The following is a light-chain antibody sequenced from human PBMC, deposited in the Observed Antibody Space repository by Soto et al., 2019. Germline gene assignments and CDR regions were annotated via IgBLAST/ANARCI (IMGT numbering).Light chain of an antibody. CDR2: AAS. CDR3: QQRYSTPPT. CDR1: QSIITY. V-gene: IGKV1-39*01. J-gene: IGKJ2*01. Sequence: DIQMTQSPSSLSASVGDRVTITCRASQSIITYLNWYQQKPGKAPKLLIYAASSLQSGVPSTFSGSGSGTDFTLTISSLQPEDFATYYCQQRYSTPPTFGQGTKLEIK.